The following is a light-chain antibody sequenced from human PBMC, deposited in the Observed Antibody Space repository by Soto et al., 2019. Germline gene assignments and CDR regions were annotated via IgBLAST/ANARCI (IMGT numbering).Light chain of an antibody. Sequence: QSALTQPASVSGSAGQSITISCTGTSSEVGGYNYVSWYQQHPGKAPKLMIYDVSNRPSGVSNRFSGSKSGNTASLTISGLQAEDEADYYCSSYTSSSTPYVFGTGTKLTVL. CDR1: SSEVGGYNY. V-gene: IGLV2-14*01. CDR3: SSYTSSSTPYV. CDR2: DVS. J-gene: IGLJ1*01.